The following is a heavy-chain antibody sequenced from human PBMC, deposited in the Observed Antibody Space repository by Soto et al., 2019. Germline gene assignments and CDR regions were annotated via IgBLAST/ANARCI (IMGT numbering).Heavy chain of an antibody. Sequence: EVQLLESGGGLVQPGGSLRLSCAASGFTFSSYAMSWVRQAPGKGLEWVSAISGSGGSTYYADSVKGRFTISRDNSKNTLYLQMNSLRAEDTAVYYCAKGKTYSSSLGGDHPFDPWGQGTLVTVSS. CDR3: AKGKTYSSSLGGDHPFDP. V-gene: IGHV3-23*01. CDR1: GFTFSSYA. CDR2: ISGSGGST. D-gene: IGHD6-13*01. J-gene: IGHJ5*02.